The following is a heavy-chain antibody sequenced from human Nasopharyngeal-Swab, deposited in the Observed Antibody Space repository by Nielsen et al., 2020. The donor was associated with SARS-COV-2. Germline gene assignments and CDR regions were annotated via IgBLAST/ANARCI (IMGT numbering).Heavy chain of an antibody. CDR2: ISYDGSNK. V-gene: IGHV3-30*18. CDR3: AKDVTIFGVVNYYMDV. Sequence: GESLKISCAASGFTFSSYSMNWVRQAPGKGLEWVAVISYDGSNKYYADSVKGRFTISRDNSKNTLYLQMNSLRAEDTAVYYCAKDVTIFGVVNYYMDVWGKGTTVTVSS. CDR1: GFTFSSYS. D-gene: IGHD3-3*01. J-gene: IGHJ6*03.